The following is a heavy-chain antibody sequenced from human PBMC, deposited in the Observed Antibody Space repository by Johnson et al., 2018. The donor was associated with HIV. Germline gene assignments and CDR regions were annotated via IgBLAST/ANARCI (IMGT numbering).Heavy chain of an antibody. CDR1: GFTFSSYA. Sequence: EVQLVESGGGVVQPGRSLRLSCAASGFTFSSYAMSWVRQAPGKGLEWVSAISGSGGSTYYADSVKGRFTISRDNSKNTLYLQMNSLRAEDTAVYYCVRDDGCDDEAFDIWGQGTMVTVSS. CDR3: VRDDGCDDEAFDI. J-gene: IGHJ3*02. V-gene: IGHV3-23*04. D-gene: IGHD2-21*01. CDR2: ISGSGGST.